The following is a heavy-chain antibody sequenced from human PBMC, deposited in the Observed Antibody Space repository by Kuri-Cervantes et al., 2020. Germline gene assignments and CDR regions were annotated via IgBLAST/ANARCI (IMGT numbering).Heavy chain of an antibody. CDR3: AKDLYGSGNPALYI. CDR1: GFTFSSYG. D-gene: IGHD3-10*01. Sequence: GESLKISCAASGFTFSSYGMSWVRQAPGKGLEWVSAISGSGGSTYYADSVKGRFTISRDNSKNTLYLQMNSLRAEDTALYYCAKDLYGSGNPALYIWGQGTMVTVSS. CDR2: ISGSGGST. J-gene: IGHJ3*02. V-gene: IGHV3-23*01.